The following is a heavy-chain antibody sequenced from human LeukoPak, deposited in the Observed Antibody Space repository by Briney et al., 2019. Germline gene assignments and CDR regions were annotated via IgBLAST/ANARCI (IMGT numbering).Heavy chain of an antibody. CDR1: GFTFSNYA. J-gene: IGHJ4*02. Sequence: PGGSLRLSCAASGFTFSNYAINWVRQAPGKGLEWVSAISGSGGSTYYADSVKGRFTISRDNSKYTLYLQMNSLRAEDTAVYYCAKVRDSSSSPFDCWGQGALVTVSS. V-gene: IGHV3-23*01. CDR2: ISGSGGST. D-gene: IGHD6-13*01. CDR3: AKVRDSSSSPFDC.